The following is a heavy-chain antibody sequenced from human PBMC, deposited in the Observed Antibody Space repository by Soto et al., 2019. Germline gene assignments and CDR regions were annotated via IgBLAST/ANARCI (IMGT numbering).Heavy chain of an antibody. CDR2: INPNSGGT. CDR3: ARQPPGGSDWYYFDY. D-gene: IGHD6-19*01. Sequence: ASVKVFCKASGYTFTGDYMHWVRQAPGQGRELMGWINPNSGGTNYAQKVQGRVTMTRDTSISTDYMELSRLRSDDTAVYYCARQPPGGSDWYYFDYWGQGTLVTVS. V-gene: IGHV1-2*02. CDR1: GYTFTGDY. J-gene: IGHJ4*02.